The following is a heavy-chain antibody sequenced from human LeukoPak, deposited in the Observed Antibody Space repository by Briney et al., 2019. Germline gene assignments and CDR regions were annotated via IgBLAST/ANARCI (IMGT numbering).Heavy chain of an antibody. D-gene: IGHD6-13*01. Sequence: GGSLRLSCAASGFTFSSYSMNWVRQAPGKGLEWVSYISSSSSTIYYADSVKGRFTISRDNAKNSLYLQMNSLRAEDTAVYYCARDRQQLVVGSVYYGVDVWGQGTTVTVSS. CDR2: ISSSSSTI. CDR1: GFTFSSYS. V-gene: IGHV3-48*04. J-gene: IGHJ6*02. CDR3: ARDRQQLVVGSVYYGVDV.